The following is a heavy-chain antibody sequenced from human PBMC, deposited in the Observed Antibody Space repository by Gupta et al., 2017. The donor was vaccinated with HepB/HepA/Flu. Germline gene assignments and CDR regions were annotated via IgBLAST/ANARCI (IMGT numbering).Heavy chain of an antibody. CDR1: GGSISKYS. J-gene: IGHJ5*02. D-gene: IGHD1-1*01. V-gene: IGHV4-59*01. CDR3: ARDKEYNWNTGWFDP. CDR2: IYDSGTT. Sequence: QVQLQESGPGLVKPSETLSLTCTVSGGSISKYSWSWIRQPPGKGLEWIGYIYDSGTTYYNPSLKSRVTISVDTSKNQFSLNLSSVTAADTAVYYGARDKEYNWNTGWFDPWGQGTLVTVSS.